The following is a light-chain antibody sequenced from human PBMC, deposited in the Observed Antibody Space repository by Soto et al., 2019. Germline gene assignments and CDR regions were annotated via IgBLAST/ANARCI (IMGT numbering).Light chain of an antibody. V-gene: IGLV2-8*01. CDR3: NSYVGSNNYV. J-gene: IGLJ1*01. CDR1: ASDIGRYNY. CDR2: EVT. Sequence: QSALTQPPSASGSPGQSVTISCIGTASDIGRYNYVSWYQHHPGKAPKLIIYEVTKRPSGVPDRFSGSKSGNTASLTVSGLHDEDEADHYCNSYVGSNNYVFGTGTKAPS.